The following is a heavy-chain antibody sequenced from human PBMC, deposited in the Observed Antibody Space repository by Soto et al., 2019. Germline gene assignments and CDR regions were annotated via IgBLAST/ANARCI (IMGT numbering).Heavy chain of an antibody. CDR1: GDALNIGGYY. Sequence: QVQLQESGPGLVKASQTLTLTCSVSGDALNIGGYYWSWIRHLPGKGLEWIDYIYYSGNTYYNPSLKSRVTISGDMSKNQFSLKLTSLTAADTAVYYCARVSSDWFDPWGQGMLVTVSS. V-gene: IGHV4-31*03. CDR3: ARVSSDWFDP. J-gene: IGHJ5*02. CDR2: IYYSGNT.